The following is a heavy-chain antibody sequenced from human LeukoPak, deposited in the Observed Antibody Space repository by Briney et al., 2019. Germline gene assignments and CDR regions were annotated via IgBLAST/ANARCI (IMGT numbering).Heavy chain of an antibody. Sequence: ASVKVSCKASGYTFTGYYMHWVLQAPGQGLEWMGWINPNSGGTNYAQKFQGRVTMTRDTSISTAYMELSRLRSDDTAVYYCARDRRTGTTFGWFDPWGQGTLVTVSS. CDR3: ARDRRTGTTFGWFDP. D-gene: IGHD1-7*01. J-gene: IGHJ5*02. V-gene: IGHV1-2*02. CDR2: INPNSGGT. CDR1: GYTFTGYY.